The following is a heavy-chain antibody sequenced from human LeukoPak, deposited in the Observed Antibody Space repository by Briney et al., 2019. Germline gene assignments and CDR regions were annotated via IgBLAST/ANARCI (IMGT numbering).Heavy chain of an antibody. CDR2: IYYSGST. Sequence: PSETLSLTCTVSGGCISSSSYYWGWISQPPGKGLEWIGSIYYSGSTYYNPSLKSRVTISVDTSKNQFSLKLSSVTAADTAVYYCARELSTGFVDYWGQGTLVTVSS. J-gene: IGHJ4*02. D-gene: IGHD1-14*01. V-gene: IGHV4-39*07. CDR1: GGCISSSSYY. CDR3: ARELSTGFVDY.